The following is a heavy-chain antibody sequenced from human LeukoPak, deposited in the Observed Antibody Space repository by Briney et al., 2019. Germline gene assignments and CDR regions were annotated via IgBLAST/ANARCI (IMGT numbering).Heavy chain of an antibody. CDR1: GFIFSNYW. CDR2: MKQDGREK. Sequence: HPGGSLRLSCVASGFIFSNYWMSWVRQVPGKGLEWVANMKQDGREKYLVDSVKGRFTISRDNAKNSLYLQMNSLRAEDTAVYYCAREMGTSGWYPRHWVQYWGQGTLVTVSS. J-gene: IGHJ4*02. D-gene: IGHD6-19*01. V-gene: IGHV3-7*01. CDR3: AREMGTSGWYPRHWVQY.